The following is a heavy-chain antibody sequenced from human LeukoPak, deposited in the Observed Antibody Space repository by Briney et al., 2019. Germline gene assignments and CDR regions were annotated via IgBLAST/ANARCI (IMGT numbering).Heavy chain of an antibody. CDR1: GYTFTRYD. CDR3: TRGSYDILTGYYTGFDY. J-gene: IGHJ4*02. V-gene: IGHV1-8*01. CDR2: MNPNSGNT. Sequence: ASVEVSCKASGYTFTRYDIHWVRQATGQGLEWMGWMNPNSGNTGYAQKFQGRVTMTRNTSTSTAYMELSSLRSEDTAVYYCTRGSYDILTGYYTGFDYWGQGTLVTVSS. D-gene: IGHD3-9*01.